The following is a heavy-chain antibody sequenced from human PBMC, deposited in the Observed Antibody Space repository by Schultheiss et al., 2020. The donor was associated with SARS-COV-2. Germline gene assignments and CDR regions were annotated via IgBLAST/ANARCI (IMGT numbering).Heavy chain of an antibody. Sequence: GESMKISCAASGFTFSSYGMHWVRQAPGKGLEWVAFIRYDGSNKYYADSVKGRFTISRDNSKNTLYLQMSSLRAEDTAVYYCFGYCSSTSCYYYYYYGMDVWGQGTTVTVSS. CDR3: FGYCSSTSCYYYYYYGMDV. V-gene: IGHV3-30*02. J-gene: IGHJ6*02. CDR1: GFTFSSYG. CDR2: IRYDGSNK. D-gene: IGHD2-2*01.